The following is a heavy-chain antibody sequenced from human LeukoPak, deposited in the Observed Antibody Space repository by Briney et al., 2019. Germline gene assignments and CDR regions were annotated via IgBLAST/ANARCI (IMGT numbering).Heavy chain of an antibody. Sequence: RTGGSLRLSCAASGFTFSSYAMSWVRQAPGKGLEWVSAISGSGGSTYYADSVKGRFTISRDNSKNTLYLQMNSLRAEDTAVYYCAKDPVATIRRDYWGQGTLVTLSS. J-gene: IGHJ4*02. CDR2: ISGSGGST. D-gene: IGHD5-12*01. CDR3: AKDPVATIRRDY. V-gene: IGHV3-23*01. CDR1: GFTFSSYA.